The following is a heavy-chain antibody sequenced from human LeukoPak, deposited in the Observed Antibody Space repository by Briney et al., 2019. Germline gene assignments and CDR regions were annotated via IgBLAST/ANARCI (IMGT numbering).Heavy chain of an antibody. Sequence: GGSLRLSCAASGFTFSSYWMSWVRQAPGKGLEWVANIKQDGSEKYYVDSVKGRFTISRDNAKNSLYLQMNSLRAEDTAVYYCARDRYCSSTSCHTKYSSSPGHSDYWGQGTLVTVSS. CDR3: ARDRYCSSTSCHTKYSSSPGHSDY. D-gene: IGHD2-2*02. CDR2: IKQDGSEK. J-gene: IGHJ4*02. CDR1: GFTFSSYW. V-gene: IGHV3-7*01.